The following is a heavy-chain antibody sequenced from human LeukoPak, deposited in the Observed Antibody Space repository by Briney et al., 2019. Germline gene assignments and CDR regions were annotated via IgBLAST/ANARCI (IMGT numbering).Heavy chain of an antibody. J-gene: IGHJ4*02. Sequence: GASVKVSCKVSGYTLTELSMYWVRQAPGKGLEWMGGFDPEDGETIYAQKFQGRVTMTEDTSTDTAYMELSSLRSEDTAVYYCATLGGSGWYDESDYWGQGTLVTVSS. V-gene: IGHV1-24*01. CDR2: FDPEDGET. CDR1: GYTLTELS. D-gene: IGHD6-19*01. CDR3: ATLGGSGWYDESDY.